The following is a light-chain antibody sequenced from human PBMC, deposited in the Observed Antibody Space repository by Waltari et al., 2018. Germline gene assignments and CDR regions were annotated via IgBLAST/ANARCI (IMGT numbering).Light chain of an antibody. V-gene: IGKV3-20*01. J-gene: IGKJ3*01. CDR2: GAS. Sequence: ELALTQSPGTLSLSPGERATLSCRASQSVSSSYLAWYQQKPGQAPRLLIYGASSRATGIPDRFSGSGSGTDFTLTISRLEPEDFAVYYCQQYGSSQFTFGPGTKVDIK. CDR1: QSVSSSY. CDR3: QQYGSSQFT.